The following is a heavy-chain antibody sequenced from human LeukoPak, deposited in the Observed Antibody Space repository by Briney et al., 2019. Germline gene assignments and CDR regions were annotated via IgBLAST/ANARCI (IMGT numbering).Heavy chain of an antibody. CDR3: ASHSTI. D-gene: IGHD5-18*01. V-gene: IGHV3-48*03. J-gene: IGHJ4*02. CDR1: GFTFSSYE. Sequence: GGSLRLSCAASGFTFSSYEMNWVRQAPGKWLEWNSYISTSGDTTYYADSGKGRFTFSRDNAKKSLSLQMSSLRAEDTAVYYCASHSTIWGQGTLVTVSS. CDR2: ISTSGDTT.